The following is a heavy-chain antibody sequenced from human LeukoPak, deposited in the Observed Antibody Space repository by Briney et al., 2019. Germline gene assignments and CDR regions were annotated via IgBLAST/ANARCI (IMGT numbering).Heavy chain of an antibody. V-gene: IGHV4-34*01. CDR2: INRSGST. CDR3: ADGRGY. D-gene: IGHD1-14*01. J-gene: IGHJ4*02. CDR1: GGSFSGYY. Sequence: PSETLSLTCAVYGGSFSGYYWSWIRQPPGKGLEWIGEINRSGSTNNNPSLKSRVSISVDTSETQFSLNLSSVTAADTAVYYCADGRGYWGQGALVTVSS.